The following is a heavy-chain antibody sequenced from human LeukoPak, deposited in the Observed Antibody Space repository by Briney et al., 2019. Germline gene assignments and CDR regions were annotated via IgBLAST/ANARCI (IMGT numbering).Heavy chain of an antibody. Sequence: QPGGSLRLSCAASGFTFITYGMHWVRQAPGKGLEWVAVISYDGSNKYYADSMKGRFTISRDNFKNTLYLQMNSLRAEDTAVYYCAKTYYDSSGYALDYWGQGTLVTVSS. V-gene: IGHV3-30*18. J-gene: IGHJ4*02. CDR1: GFTFITYG. D-gene: IGHD3-22*01. CDR3: AKTYYDSSGYALDY. CDR2: ISYDGSNK.